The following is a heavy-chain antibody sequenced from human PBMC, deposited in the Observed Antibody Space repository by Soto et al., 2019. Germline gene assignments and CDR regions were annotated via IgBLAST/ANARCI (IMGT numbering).Heavy chain of an antibody. V-gene: IGHV3-30*18. CDR2: ISYDGSNK. CDR3: AKAPFTMVRGYLYYYGMDV. CDR1: GFTFSSYG. Sequence: GGSLRLSCAASGFTFSSYGMHWVRQAPGKGLEWVAVISYDGSNKYYADSVKGRFTISRDNSKNTLYLQMNSLRAEDTAVYYCAKAPFTMVRGYLYYYGMDVWGQGTTVTVSS. J-gene: IGHJ6*02. D-gene: IGHD3-10*01.